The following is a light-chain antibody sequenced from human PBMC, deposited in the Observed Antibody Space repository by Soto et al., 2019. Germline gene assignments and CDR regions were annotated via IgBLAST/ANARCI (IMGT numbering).Light chain of an antibody. J-gene: IGLJ1*01. CDR3: QSYDSSLSGFYV. CDR1: SSNIGAGYD. V-gene: IGLV1-40*01. Sequence: QSVLTQPPSVYGAPGQRVTISYTGSSSNIGAGYDVHWYQQLPGTAPKLLIYGNSNRPSGVPDRFSGSKSCTSASLAITGLQAEDESDYYCQSYDSSLSGFYVFGPGTQLTVL. CDR2: GNS.